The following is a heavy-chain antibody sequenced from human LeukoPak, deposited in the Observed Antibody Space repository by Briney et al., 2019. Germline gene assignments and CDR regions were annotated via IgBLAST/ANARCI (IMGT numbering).Heavy chain of an antibody. Sequence: SETLSLTCAVYGGSFSGYYWSWIRQPPGKGLEWIGEINHSGSTNYNPSLKSRVTISVDTSKNQFSLKLSSVTAADTAVYYCARTYYYDSSGLNPLDHWGQGTLVTVSS. CDR3: ARTYYYDSSGLNPLDH. J-gene: IGHJ4*02. CDR2: INHSGST. CDR1: GGSFSGYY. V-gene: IGHV4-34*01. D-gene: IGHD3-22*01.